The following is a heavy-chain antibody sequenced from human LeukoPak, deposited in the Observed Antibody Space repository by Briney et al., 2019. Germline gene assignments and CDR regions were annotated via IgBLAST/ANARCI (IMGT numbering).Heavy chain of an antibody. CDR2: IYTSGST. CDR3: AREVYYYYMDV. J-gene: IGHJ6*03. Sequence: SETLSLTRTVSGGSISSYYWSWVRQPPGKRLAWIGHIYTSGSTNYNPSLKSRVTMSVDTSKNQFSLKLSSVTAADTAVYYCAREVYYYYMDVWGKGTTVTVSS. CDR1: GGSISSYY. V-gene: IGHV4-4*07.